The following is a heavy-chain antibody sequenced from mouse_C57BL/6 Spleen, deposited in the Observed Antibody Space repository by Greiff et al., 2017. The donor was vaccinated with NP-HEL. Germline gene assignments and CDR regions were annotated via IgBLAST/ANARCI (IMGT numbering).Heavy chain of an antibody. J-gene: IGHJ4*01. Sequence: QVQLQQSGAELVRPGASVKLSCKASGYTFTDYYINWVKQRPGQGLEWIARIYPGSGNTYYNEKFKGKATLTAEKSSSTAYMQLSSLTSEASAVYFGAGGGYGSGWGYYALDYWGKGTSVTVSS. D-gene: IGHD1-1*01. V-gene: IGHV1-76*01. CDR3: AGGGYGSGWGYYALDY. CDR2: IYPGSGNT. CDR1: GYTFTDYY.